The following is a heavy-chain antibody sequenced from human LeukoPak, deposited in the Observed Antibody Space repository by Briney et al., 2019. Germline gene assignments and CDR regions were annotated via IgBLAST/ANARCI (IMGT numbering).Heavy chain of an antibody. V-gene: IGHV1-69*13. Sequence: GASVKVSCKASGGTFISYAISWVRQAPGQGLEWMGGIIPIFGTANYAQKFQGRVTITAEESTSTASMELSSLRSEDTPVYYCAGGTVTRLAEYFQHWGQGTLVTVSS. CDR1: GGTFISYA. J-gene: IGHJ1*01. CDR2: IIPIFGTA. D-gene: IGHD4-17*01. CDR3: AGGTVTRLAEYFQH.